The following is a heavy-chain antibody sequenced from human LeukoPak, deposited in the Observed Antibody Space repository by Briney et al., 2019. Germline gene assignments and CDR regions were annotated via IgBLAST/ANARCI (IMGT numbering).Heavy chain of an antibody. Sequence: ASVKVSCKASGYTFTGYYMHWVRQAPGQGLEWMGWINPNSGGTNYAQKFQGRVTMTRDTSISTAYMELSRLRSDDTAVYYCARAPGIYYYDSSGYRDYWGQGTLVTVSS. V-gene: IGHV1-2*02. J-gene: IGHJ4*02. CDR2: INPNSGGT. D-gene: IGHD3-22*01. CDR3: ARAPGIYYYDSSGYRDY. CDR1: GYTFTGYY.